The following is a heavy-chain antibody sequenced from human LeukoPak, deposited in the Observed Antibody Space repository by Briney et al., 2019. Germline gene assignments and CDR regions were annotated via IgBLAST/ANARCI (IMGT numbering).Heavy chain of an antibody. CDR2: IYYSGST. CDR3: ARSSTMIVVPDAFDI. CDR1: GGSISSYY. D-gene: IGHD3-22*01. Sequence: SETLSLTCTVSGGSISSYYWSWIRQPPGKGLEWIGYIYYSGSTNYNPSLKSRVTISVDTSKNQFSLKLSSVTAADTAVYYCARSSTMIVVPDAFDIWGQGTMVTVSS. V-gene: IGHV4-59*01. J-gene: IGHJ3*02.